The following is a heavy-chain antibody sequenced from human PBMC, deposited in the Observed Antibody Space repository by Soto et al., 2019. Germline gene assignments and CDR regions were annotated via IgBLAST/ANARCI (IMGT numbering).Heavy chain of an antibody. J-gene: IGHJ6*02. CDR3: ARDKNRWAYYYYGMDV. Sequence: QVQLVESGGGVVQPGRSLRLSCAASGFTFSSYAMHWVRQAPGKGLEWVAVISYDGSNKYYADSVKGRFTISGDNSKNTLYLQMNSLRAEDTAVYYCARDKNRWAYYYYGMDVWGQGTTVTVSS. CDR2: ISYDGSNK. CDR1: GFTFSSYA. V-gene: IGHV3-30-3*01. D-gene: IGHD1-26*01.